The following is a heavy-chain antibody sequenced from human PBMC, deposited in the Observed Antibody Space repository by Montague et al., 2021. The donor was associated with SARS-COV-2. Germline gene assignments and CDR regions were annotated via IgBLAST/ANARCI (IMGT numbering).Heavy chain of an antibody. J-gene: IGHJ4*02. CDR3: ATRTRYPQNDFGF. CDR1: GDSIRNSEYS. CDR2: IYDGGST. V-gene: IGHV4-39*01. Sequence: SETLSLTCTVSGDSIRNSEYSWGWVRQPPGNGLEWIGNIYDGGSTFYNPSLQSRVIIFVDTSKNQFSLKLSSVTAADTAVYYCATRTRYPQNDFGFWGQGTLVTVSS. D-gene: IGHD1-1*01.